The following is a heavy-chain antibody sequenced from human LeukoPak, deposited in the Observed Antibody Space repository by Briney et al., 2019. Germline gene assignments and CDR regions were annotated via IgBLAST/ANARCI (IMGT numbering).Heavy chain of an antibody. CDR2: IIPILGIA. V-gene: IGHV1-69*04. CDR1: GGTFSSYA. J-gene: IGHJ4*02. CDR3: ARGGYCSSTSCYGFPGY. D-gene: IGHD2-2*01. Sequence: ASVKVSCKASGGTFSSYAISWVRQAPGQGLEWMGRIIPILGIANYAQKFQGRVTITADKSTSTAYMELSSLRSEDTAVYYCARGGYCSSTSCYGFPGYWGQGTLVTVSS.